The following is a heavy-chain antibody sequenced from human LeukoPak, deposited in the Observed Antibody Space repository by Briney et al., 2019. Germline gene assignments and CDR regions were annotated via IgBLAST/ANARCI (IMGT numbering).Heavy chain of an antibody. D-gene: IGHD5-18*01. J-gene: IGHJ3*02. CDR1: GFTFSSYA. V-gene: IGHV3-23*01. Sequence: GGSLRLSCAASGFTFSSYAMRWVRQAPGKGLEWVSAISGSGGSTYYADSVKGRFTISRDNSKNTLYLQMNTLTAEDTAVYYCAKDTGKYSYGYWSGFDIWGQGTMVTVSS. CDR3: AKDTGKYSYGYWSGFDI. CDR2: ISGSGGST.